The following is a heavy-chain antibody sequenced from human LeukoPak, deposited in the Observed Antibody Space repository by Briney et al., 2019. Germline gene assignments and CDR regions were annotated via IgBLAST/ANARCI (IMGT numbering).Heavy chain of an antibody. V-gene: IGHV3-21*01. J-gene: IGHJ4*02. CDR2: ISSSSSYI. CDR3: ARDRSGHPGGDYFDY. CDR1: GFTFSSYS. D-gene: IGHD3-16*01. Sequence: GGSLRLSCAASGFTFSSYSMNWVRQAPGKGLEWVSSISSSSSYIYYADSVKGRFTISRDNAKNSLYLQMNSLRAEDTAVYYCARDRSGHPGGDYFDYWGQGTLVTVSS.